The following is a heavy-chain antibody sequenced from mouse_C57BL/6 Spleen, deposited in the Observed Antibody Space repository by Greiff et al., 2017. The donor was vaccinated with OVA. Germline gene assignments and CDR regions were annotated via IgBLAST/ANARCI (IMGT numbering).Heavy chain of an antibody. D-gene: IGHD1-1*01. V-gene: IGHV1-69*01. J-gene: IGHJ1*03. CDR3: ARWETTVVDWYFDV. CDR2: IDPSDSYT. CDR1: GYTFTSYW. Sequence: QVQLQQSGAELVMPGASVKLSCKASGYTFTSYWMHWVKQRPGQGLEWIGEIDPSDSYTNYNQKFKGKSTLTVDKSSSTAYMQLSSLTSEDSAVYYCARWETTVVDWYFDVWGTGTTVTVSS.